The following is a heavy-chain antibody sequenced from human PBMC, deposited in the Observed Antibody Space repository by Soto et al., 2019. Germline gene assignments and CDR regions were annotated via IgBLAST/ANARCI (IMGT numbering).Heavy chain of an antibody. V-gene: IGHV3-53*02. J-gene: IGHJ3*01. CDR1: GFAVNVNY. Sequence: EGQLVETGGGLIQRGGSLTLSCAASGFAVNVNYMTWVRQAPGKGLEWVSTMYSDGSAYYADSVKGRFSISRDTSKNSLFFHLNSLTVEDTSMYYCTRSGRTADSDRSASYLDGLDVWGQGTMVTVSS. D-gene: IGHD3-22*01. CDR2: MYSDGSA. CDR3: TRSGRTADSDRSASYLDGLDV.